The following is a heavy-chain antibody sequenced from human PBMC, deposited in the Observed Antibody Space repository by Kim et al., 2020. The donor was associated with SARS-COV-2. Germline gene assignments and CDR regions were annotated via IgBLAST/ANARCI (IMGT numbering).Heavy chain of an antibody. Sequence: GGSLRLSCAASGFTVSSNYMSWVRQAPGKGLEWVSVIYSGGSTYYADSVKGRFTISRDNSKNTLYLQMNSLRAEDTAVYYCARGPPGEYSYGYVIFDYWGQGTLVTVSS. J-gene: IGHJ4*02. D-gene: IGHD5-18*01. V-gene: IGHV3-53*01. CDR3: ARGPPGEYSYGYVIFDY. CDR1: GFTVSSNY. CDR2: IYSGGST.